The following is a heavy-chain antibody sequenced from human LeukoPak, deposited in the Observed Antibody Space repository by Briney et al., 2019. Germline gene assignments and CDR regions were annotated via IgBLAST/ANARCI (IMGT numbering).Heavy chain of an antibody. V-gene: IGHV3-23*01. D-gene: IGHD3-10*01. Sequence: SCKASGGTFSSYAMSWVRQAPGKGLEWVSAISGSGGSTYYADSVKGRFTISRDNSKNTLYLQMNSLRAEDTAVYYCAKARYYYGSGSSFDYWGQGTLVTVSS. CDR1: GGTFSSYA. J-gene: IGHJ4*02. CDR2: ISGSGGST. CDR3: AKARYYYGSGSSFDY.